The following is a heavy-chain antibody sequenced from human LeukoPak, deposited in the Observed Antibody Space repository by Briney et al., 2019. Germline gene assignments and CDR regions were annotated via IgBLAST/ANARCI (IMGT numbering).Heavy chain of an antibody. J-gene: IGHJ4*02. D-gene: IGHD4-17*01. V-gene: IGHV3-74*01. CDR1: GFTFSNYW. CDR3: ARENDYGDYDSIDY. Sequence: XGSLRLSCAASGFTFSNYWMHWVRQAPGKGPVWVSRINTDGNITTYADSVKGRFSISRDNAKNALYLQMNSLRAEDTAVYYCARENDYGDYDSIDYWGQGTLVTVSS. CDR2: INTDGNIT.